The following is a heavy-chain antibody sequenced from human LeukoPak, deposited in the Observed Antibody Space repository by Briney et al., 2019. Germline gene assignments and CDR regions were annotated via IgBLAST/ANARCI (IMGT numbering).Heavy chain of an antibody. CDR3: ARAPYCSGGSCYHLDY. V-gene: IGHV1-46*01. Sequence: ASVKVSCKASGYTFTSYYMHWVRQAPGQGLEWMGIINPSGGSTSYAQKFQGRVTMTRDTSTSTVYMELSSLRSEDTAVYYCARAPYCSGGSCYHLDYWGQGTLVTVSS. J-gene: IGHJ4*02. CDR2: INPSGGST. CDR1: GYTFTSYY. D-gene: IGHD2-15*01.